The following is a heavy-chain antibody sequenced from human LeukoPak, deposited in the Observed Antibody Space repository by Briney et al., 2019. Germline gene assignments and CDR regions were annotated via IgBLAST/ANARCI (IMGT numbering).Heavy chain of an antibody. CDR3: ARGQRYGANY. CDR1: GGSFRGYY. J-gene: IGHJ4*02. Sequence: SETLSLTCAVYGGSFRGYYWSWIRQPPGKGLEWIGEINHSGSTNYNPSLKSRVTISVDTSKNQFSLKLSSVTAADTAVYYCARGQRYGANYWGQGTLVTVSS. CDR2: INHSGST. D-gene: IGHD4-17*01. V-gene: IGHV4-34*01.